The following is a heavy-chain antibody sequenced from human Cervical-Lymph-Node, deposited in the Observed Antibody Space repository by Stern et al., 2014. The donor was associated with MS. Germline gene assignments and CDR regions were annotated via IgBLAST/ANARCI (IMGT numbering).Heavy chain of an antibody. CDR1: GYTFTSYW. V-gene: IGHV5-51*01. CDR2: ILPGGSDR. Sequence: MQLVQSGPEVKRPGESLKISCQASGYTFTSYWIGWVRQMPGKGLDWVVIILPGGSDRLYSPSFQGQVTISADKSSSTAYFQWNNLKAADPAIYYCARQRYFDYWGQGTLVTVSS. J-gene: IGHJ4*02. CDR3: ARQRYFDY.